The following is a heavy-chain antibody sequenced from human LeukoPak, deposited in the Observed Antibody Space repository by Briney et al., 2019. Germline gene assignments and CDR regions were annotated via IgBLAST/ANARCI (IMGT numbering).Heavy chain of an antibody. CDR1: GGSISSYY. D-gene: IGHD6-25*01. CDR2: IYTSGST. J-gene: IGHJ4*02. CDR3: ARHPASKRLETTEDYFDY. Sequence: SETLSLTCTVSGGSISSYYWSWIRQPAGKGLEWIGRIYTSGSTNYNPSLKSRVTMSLDPSKNQFSLKLRSVTAADTAVYYCARHPASKRLETTEDYFDYWGQGTLVTVSS. V-gene: IGHV4-4*07.